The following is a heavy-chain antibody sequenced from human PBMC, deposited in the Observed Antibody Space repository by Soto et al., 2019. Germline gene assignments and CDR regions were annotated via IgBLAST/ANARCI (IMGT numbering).Heavy chain of an antibody. CDR1: GFTFSSYG. V-gene: IGHV3-30*18. J-gene: IGHJ3*02. Sequence: SLRLSCAASGFTFSSYGMHWVRQAPGKGLEWVAVISYDVSNKYYADSVKGRFTISRDNSKNTLYLQMNSLRAEDTAVYYCAKAPESSGYYYEGAFDIWGQGTMVTVSS. D-gene: IGHD3-22*01. CDR2: ISYDVSNK. CDR3: AKAPESSGYYYEGAFDI.